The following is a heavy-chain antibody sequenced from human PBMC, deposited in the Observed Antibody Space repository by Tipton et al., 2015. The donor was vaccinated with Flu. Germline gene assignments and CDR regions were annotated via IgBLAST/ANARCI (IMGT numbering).Heavy chain of an antibody. Sequence: RSLRLSCAASGFTFSSYGMHWVRQAPGKGLEWVAVIWYDGSNKYYADSVKGRFTISRDNAKNTLYLQMNSLRAEDTALYYCAKDTAGGVELWFGELFVAFDIWGQGTMVTVSS. CDR3: AKDTAGGVELWFGELFVAFDI. J-gene: IGHJ3*02. CDR1: GFTFSSYG. V-gene: IGHV3-33*03. CDR2: IWYDGSNK. D-gene: IGHD3-10*01.